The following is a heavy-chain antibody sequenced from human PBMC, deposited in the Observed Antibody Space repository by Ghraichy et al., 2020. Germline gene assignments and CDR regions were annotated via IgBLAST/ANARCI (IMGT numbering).Heavy chain of an antibody. J-gene: IGHJ4*02. D-gene: IGHD6-19*01. CDR2: INTSGST. V-gene: IGHV4-4*07. CDR1: GGSISSYY. Sequence: SETLSLTCTVSGGSISSYYWSWIRQPAGKGLEWIGRINTSGSTNYNPSLKSRVTMSVDTSKNQFSLKLSSVTAADTAVYYCARDMAGGGWYPSFDFWGQGTLVTVSS. CDR3: ARDMAGGGWYPSFDF.